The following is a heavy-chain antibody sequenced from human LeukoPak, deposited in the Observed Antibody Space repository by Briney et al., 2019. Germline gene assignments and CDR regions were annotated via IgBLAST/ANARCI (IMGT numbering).Heavy chain of an antibody. CDR2: IYHSGST. Sequence: SETLSLTCAVSGGSISSSDWWSWVRQPPGKGLEWIGEIYHSGSTNYNPSLKSRVTISVDKSRNQFSLKFSSVTAADTAVYYCARVAYYSDRSAFAFFDYWGRGTLVTVSS. CDR1: GGSISSSDW. CDR3: ARVAYYSDRSAFAFFDY. V-gene: IGHV4-4*02. J-gene: IGHJ4*02. D-gene: IGHD3-22*01.